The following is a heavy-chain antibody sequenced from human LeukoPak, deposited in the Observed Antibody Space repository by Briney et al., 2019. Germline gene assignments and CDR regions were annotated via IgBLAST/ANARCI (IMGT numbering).Heavy chain of an antibody. CDR2: IYYSGST. V-gene: IGHV4-59*01. CDR1: GGSISSYY. Sequence: SETLSLTCTVSGGSISSYYWSWIRQPPGKGLEWIGYIYYSGSTNYNPSLKSRVTISVDTSKNQFSLELSSVTAADTAVYYCARVGVFGVVIGYFDYWGQGTLVTVSS. D-gene: IGHD3-3*01. CDR3: ARVGVFGVVIGYFDY. J-gene: IGHJ4*02.